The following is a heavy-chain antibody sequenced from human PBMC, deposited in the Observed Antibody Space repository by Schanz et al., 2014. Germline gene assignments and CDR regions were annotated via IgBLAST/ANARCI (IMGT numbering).Heavy chain of an antibody. CDR1: GFTVSSNY. V-gene: IGHV3-66*01. Sequence: EVQLVESGGGLVQPGGSLRLSCAASGFTVSSNYMSWVRQAPGKGLEWVSITYSGGSTYYADSVKGRFTISRDNSKNMLYLQINTLRAEDTAVYYCARGTDTAMEHRPFDYWGQGTLVTVSS. CDR2: TYSGGST. CDR3: ARGTDTAMEHRPFDY. J-gene: IGHJ4*02. D-gene: IGHD5-18*01.